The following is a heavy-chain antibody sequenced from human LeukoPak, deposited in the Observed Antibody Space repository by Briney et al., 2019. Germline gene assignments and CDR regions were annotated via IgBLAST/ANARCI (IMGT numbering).Heavy chain of an antibody. CDR1: GGSISSYY. V-gene: IGHV4-59*01. CDR2: IYYSGST. CDR3: ARAVYSGSHLDY. Sequence: PSETLSLTCTVSGGSISSYYWSWIRQPPGKGLEWIGYIYYSGSTNYNPSLKSRVTISVDTSKNQFSLKLSSVTAADTAVYYCARAVYSGSHLDYWGQGTLVTVSS. J-gene: IGHJ4*02. D-gene: IGHD1-26*01.